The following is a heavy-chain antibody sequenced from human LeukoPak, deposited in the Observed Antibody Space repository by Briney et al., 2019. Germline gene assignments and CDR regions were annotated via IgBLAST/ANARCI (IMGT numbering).Heavy chain of an antibody. V-gene: IGHV4-34*01. D-gene: IGHD6-6*01. J-gene: IGHJ4*02. Sequence: SETLSLTCAVYGGSFSGYYWSWIRQPPGKGLEWIGEINHSGSTNYNPSLKSRVTISVDTSKNQFSLKLSSVTAADTAVYYCARGPHRRLNTARPPFDYWGQGTLVTVSS. CDR1: GGSFSGYY. CDR2: INHSGST. CDR3: ARGPHRRLNTARPPFDY.